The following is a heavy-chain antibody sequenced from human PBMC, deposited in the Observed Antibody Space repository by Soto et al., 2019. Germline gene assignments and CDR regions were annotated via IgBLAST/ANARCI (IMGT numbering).Heavy chain of an antibody. Sequence: GGSLRLSCAASGFTFSSYWMSWVRQAPGKGLEWVANIKQDGSEKYYVDSVKGRFTISRDNAKNSLYLQMNSLRAEDTAVYYCARGGYSYLSYYYYYGMDVWGQGTTVTVSS. J-gene: IGHJ6*02. CDR3: ARGGYSYLSYYYYYGMDV. CDR2: IKQDGSEK. V-gene: IGHV3-7*01. CDR1: GFTFSSYW. D-gene: IGHD5-18*01.